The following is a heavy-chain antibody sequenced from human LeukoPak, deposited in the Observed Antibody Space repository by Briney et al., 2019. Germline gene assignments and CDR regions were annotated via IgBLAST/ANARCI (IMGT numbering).Heavy chain of an antibody. CDR2: ISGSGADT. Sequence: GGSLRLSCAASGFTFSSYAMTWVRQTPGKGLEWVSTISGSGADTYYADSVKGRFTISRDNSKNTLYLQMNSLRAEDTAVYYCATLWFGETYLMGYFDYWGQGTLVTVSS. CDR1: GFTFSSYA. CDR3: ATLWFGETYLMGYFDY. J-gene: IGHJ4*02. D-gene: IGHD3-10*01. V-gene: IGHV3-23*01.